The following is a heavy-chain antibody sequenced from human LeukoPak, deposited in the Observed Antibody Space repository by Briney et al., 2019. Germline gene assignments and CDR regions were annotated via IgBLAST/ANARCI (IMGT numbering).Heavy chain of an antibody. CDR1: GGSISSGTYY. J-gene: IGHJ3*02. Sequence: SETLSLTCTVSGGSISSGTYYWSWLRQPAGKGLEWIVRIYTSGSTKYNPSLESRVTILVDTSKNQIYLQLNSVTAADTAVYFCVSTGLWFGEPSHFDIWGQGTTVTVSS. CDR2: IYTSGST. V-gene: IGHV4-61*02. D-gene: IGHD3-10*01. CDR3: VSTGLWFGEPSHFDI.